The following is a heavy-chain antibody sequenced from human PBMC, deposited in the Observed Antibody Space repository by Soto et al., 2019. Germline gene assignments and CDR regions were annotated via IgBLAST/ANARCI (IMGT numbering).Heavy chain of an antibody. J-gene: IGHJ3*02. CDR2: ISSNGGST. CDR3: VKGWGVQYYYDSSAYGRGVFDI. CDR1: GFTFTSYA. V-gene: IGHV3-64D*06. Sequence: HPGGSLRLSCSASGFTFTSYAMHWVRQSPGKGLEYVSVISSNGGSTYYADSVKGRFTISRDNSKNTLYLQMSSLRPDDTAVYYCVKGWGVQYYYDSSAYGRGVFDIWGQGTMVTVSS. D-gene: IGHD3-22*01.